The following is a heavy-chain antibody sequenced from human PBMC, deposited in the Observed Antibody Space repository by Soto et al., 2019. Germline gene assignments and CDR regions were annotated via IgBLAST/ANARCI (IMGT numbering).Heavy chain of an antibody. CDR1: GFSLSTSGVG. Sequence: LVNPTQTLTLTCTFSGFSLSTSGVGVGWIRQPPGKALEWLALIYWNDDKRYSPSLKSRLTITKDTSKNQVVLTMTNMDPVDTATYYCAHAIAAAGRRGFDPWGQGTLVTVSS. V-gene: IGHV2-5*01. CDR3: AHAIAAAGRRGFDP. D-gene: IGHD6-13*01. CDR2: IYWNDDK. J-gene: IGHJ5*02.